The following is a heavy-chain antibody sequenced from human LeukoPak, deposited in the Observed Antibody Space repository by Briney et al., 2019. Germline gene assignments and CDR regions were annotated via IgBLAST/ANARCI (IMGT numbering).Heavy chain of an antibody. CDR1: GGSFSGYY. CDR2: INHSGST. D-gene: IGHD3-10*01. J-gene: IGHJ6*02. V-gene: IGHV4-34*01. CDR3: ARGRSTMVRGVFSYYYYYGMDV. Sequence: SETLSLTCAVYGGSFSGYYWSWIRQPPGKGLEWIGEINHSGSTNYNPSLKSRVTISVDTPKNQFSLKLSSVTAADTAVYYCARGRSTMVRGVFSYYYYYGMDVWGQGTTVTVSS.